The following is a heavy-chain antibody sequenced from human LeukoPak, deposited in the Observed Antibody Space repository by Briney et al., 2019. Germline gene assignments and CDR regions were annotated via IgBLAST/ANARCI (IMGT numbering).Heavy chain of an antibody. V-gene: IGHV1-69*05. CDR1: GGTFSSYA. CDR2: IIPIFGTA. Sequence: ASVKVSCKASGGTFSSYAISWVRQAPGQGLEWMGGIIPIFGTANYAQKFQGRVTITTDESTSTAYMELSSLRSEDTAVYYCARGCLKQRRADIDYWGQGTLVTVSS. CDR3: ARGCLKQRRADIDY. D-gene: IGHD6-25*01. J-gene: IGHJ4*02.